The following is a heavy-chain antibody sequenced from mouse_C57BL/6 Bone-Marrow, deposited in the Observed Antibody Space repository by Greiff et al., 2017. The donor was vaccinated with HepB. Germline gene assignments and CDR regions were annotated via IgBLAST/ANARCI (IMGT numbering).Heavy chain of an antibody. V-gene: IGHV1-69*01. CDR2: IDPSDSYT. CDR3: ARWSTMAPYYAMDY. D-gene: IGHD2-1*01. CDR1: GYTFTSYW. J-gene: IGHJ3*01. Sequence: QVQLQQPGAELVMPGASVKLSCKASGYTFTSYWMHWVKQRPGQGLEWIGEIDPSDSYTNYNQKFKGKSTLTVDKSSSTAYMQLSSLTSEDSAVYYCARWSTMAPYYAMDYWGQGTLVTVSA.